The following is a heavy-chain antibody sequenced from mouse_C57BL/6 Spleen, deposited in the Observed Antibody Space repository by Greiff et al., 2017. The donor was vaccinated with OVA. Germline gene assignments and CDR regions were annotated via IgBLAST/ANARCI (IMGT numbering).Heavy chain of an antibody. D-gene: IGHD1-1*01. V-gene: IGHV2-2*01. CDR2: IWSGGST. CDR1: GFSLTSYG. CDR3: ARNRFITTVVVDY. Sequence: VMLVESGPGLVQPSQSLSITCTVSGFSLTSYGVHWVRQSPGKGLEWLGVIWSGGSTDYNAAFISRLSLSKDNSRSQVFFKMNSLQADDTAIYYCARNRFITTVVVDYWGQGTTLTVSS. J-gene: IGHJ2*01.